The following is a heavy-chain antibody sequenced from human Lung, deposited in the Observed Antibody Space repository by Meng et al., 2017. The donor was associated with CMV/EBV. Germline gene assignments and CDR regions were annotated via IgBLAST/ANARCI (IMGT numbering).Heavy chain of an antibody. CDR3: AKGARMAGAGPDY. D-gene: IGHD6-13*01. Sequence: SCAASGFDFTTYAMTWVRQAPGRGLEWVSSISGSGGATYYAASVKGRFTVSRDNSKNTLFLQINSLRAEDTALYYCAKGARMAGAGPDYWGQGPLVTVSS. V-gene: IGHV3-23*01. J-gene: IGHJ4*02. CDR1: GFDFTTYA. CDR2: ISGSGGAT.